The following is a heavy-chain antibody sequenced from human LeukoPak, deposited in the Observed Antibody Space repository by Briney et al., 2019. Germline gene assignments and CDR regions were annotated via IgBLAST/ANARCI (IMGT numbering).Heavy chain of an antibody. D-gene: IGHD3-10*01. V-gene: IGHV4-59*12. Sequence: SETLSLTFTVSSGSISSYYWSWIRQPPGKGLEWIGYIYYSGSTNYNPSLKSRVTISVDTSKNQFSLKLSSVTAADTAVYYCAREAYYYGSGIDYWGQGTLVTVSS. J-gene: IGHJ4*02. CDR3: AREAYYYGSGIDY. CDR2: IYYSGST. CDR1: SGSISSYY.